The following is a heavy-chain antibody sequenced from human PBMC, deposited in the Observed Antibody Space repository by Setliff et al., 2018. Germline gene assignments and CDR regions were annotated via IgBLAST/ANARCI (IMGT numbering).Heavy chain of an antibody. CDR1: GFTFSSYA. CDR3: TKEYLYGGGDY. Sequence: PGGSLRLSCAASGFTFSSYAMSWVRQTPGKGLEWVSAISGSGDNTQYADSVKGRFTISRDNSKNTLYLQMNSLRAEDTAVYYCTKEYLYGGGDYWGQGTLVSVSS. J-gene: IGHJ4*02. CDR2: ISGSGDNT. V-gene: IGHV3-23*01. D-gene: IGHD4-17*01.